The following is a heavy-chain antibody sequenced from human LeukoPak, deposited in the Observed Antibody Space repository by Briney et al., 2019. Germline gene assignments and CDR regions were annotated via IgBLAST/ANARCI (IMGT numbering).Heavy chain of an antibody. Sequence: SGGSLRLSCVASGFTFTSDAMNWVRQAPGKGLEWVSSTVSRGTTQYAGSVKGRFTASRDTSKNTLYLQMNSLRADDTAVYYCAKCSTSAYTTGWCNWIDPWGQGTLVTVSS. D-gene: IGHD6-19*01. V-gene: IGHV3-23*01. CDR2: TVSRGTT. CDR3: AKCSTSAYTTGWCNWIDP. CDR1: GFTFTSDA. J-gene: IGHJ5*02.